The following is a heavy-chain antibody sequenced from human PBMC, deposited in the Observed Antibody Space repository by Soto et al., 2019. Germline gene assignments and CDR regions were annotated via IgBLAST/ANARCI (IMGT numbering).Heavy chain of an antibody. D-gene: IGHD6-6*01. Sequence: AYVMVSCTTSASTFTSYDINWVRQAPGQGLEWMGWMNPNSGNTGYAQKFQGRDTMTRNTSISTAYMELSSLRSEDTAVYYCARFIAARPGRWFDPWGQGTLVTVSS. V-gene: IGHV1-8*01. CDR1: ASTFTSYD. J-gene: IGHJ5*02. CDR2: MNPNSGNT. CDR3: ARFIAARPGRWFDP.